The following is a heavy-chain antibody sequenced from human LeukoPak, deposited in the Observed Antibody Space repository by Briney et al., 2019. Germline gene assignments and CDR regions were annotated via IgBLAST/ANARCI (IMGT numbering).Heavy chain of an antibody. Sequence: GRSLRLSCAASGFTFSSHGMHWVRQAPGKGLEWVAVISYDGSNKYYADSVKGRFTISRDNSKNTLYLLMNSLRAEDTAVYYCAKDRGSGWYAWFDPWGQGTLVTVSS. J-gene: IGHJ5*02. D-gene: IGHD6-19*01. V-gene: IGHV3-30*18. CDR2: ISYDGSNK. CDR1: GFTFSSHG. CDR3: AKDRGSGWYAWFDP.